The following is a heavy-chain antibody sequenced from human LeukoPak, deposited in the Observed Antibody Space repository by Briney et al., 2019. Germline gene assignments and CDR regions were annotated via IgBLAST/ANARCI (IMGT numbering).Heavy chain of an antibody. CDR3: ASLSGKYCSSTSCYGHFDY. V-gene: IGHV1-69*13. CDR1: GGTFSSYA. J-gene: IGHJ4*02. D-gene: IGHD2-2*01. CDR2: IIPIFGTA. Sequence: ASVKVSCKASGGTFSSYAISWVRQAPGRGLEWMGGIIPIFGTANYAQKFQGRVTITADESTSTAYMELSSLRSEDTAVYYCASLSGKYCSSTSCYGHFDYWGQGTLVTVSS.